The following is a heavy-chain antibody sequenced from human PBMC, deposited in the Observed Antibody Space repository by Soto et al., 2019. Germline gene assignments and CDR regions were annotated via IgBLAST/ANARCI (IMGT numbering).Heavy chain of an antibody. V-gene: IGHV4-30-4*01. CDR2: VYYSGTT. D-gene: IGHD1-26*01. CDR3: VTVNLVGAAYYFDY. J-gene: IGHJ4*02. Sequence: SETLSLTCTVAGGSIRNGDYYWGWIRQPPGKGLEWIGYVYYSGTTYSHPSLNSRVSISVDTSENQFSLRLTSVTAADTAVYYCVTVNLVGAAYYFDYWGPGTLVTVSS. CDR1: GGSIRNGDYY.